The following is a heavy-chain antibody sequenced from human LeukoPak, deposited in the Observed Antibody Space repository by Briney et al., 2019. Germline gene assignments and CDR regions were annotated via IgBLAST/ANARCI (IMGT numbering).Heavy chain of an antibody. J-gene: IGHJ4*02. V-gene: IGHV1-2*06. D-gene: IGHD3-22*01. CDR1: GYTFTGYY. CDR3: YSYYYDSSGYREYYFDY. Sequence: ASVKVSCKASGYTFTGYYMHWVRQAPGQGLEWMGRINPNSGGTNYAQKFQGRVTMTRDTSISTAYMELSRLRSDDTAVYYCYSYYYDSSGYREYYFDYWGQGTLVTVSS. CDR2: INPNSGGT.